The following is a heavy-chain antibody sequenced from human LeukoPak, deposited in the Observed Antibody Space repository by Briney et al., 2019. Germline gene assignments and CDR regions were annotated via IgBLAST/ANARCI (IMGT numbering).Heavy chain of an antibody. CDR2: IYTSGST. V-gene: IGHV4-4*07. Sequence: SETLSLTCTVSGGSISSYYCSWIRQPARKGLEWIGRIYTSGSTNYNPSLKSRVTMSVDTTNNQSSLQLSSVTAADTAVYYCASVQGGSGSQYWGQGTLVTVSS. CDR1: GGSISSYY. D-gene: IGHD6-19*01. CDR3: ASVQGGSGSQY. J-gene: IGHJ4*02.